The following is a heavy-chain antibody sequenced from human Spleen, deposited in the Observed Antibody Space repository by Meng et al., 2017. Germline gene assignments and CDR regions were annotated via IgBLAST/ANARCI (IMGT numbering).Heavy chain of an antibody. CDR2: INHSGST. CDR1: GGSFSGYY. D-gene: IGHD4-17*01. Sequence: QVQLHQWGAGLLKPSETLSLTCAVYGGSFSGYYWSWIRQPPGKGLEWIGEINHSGSTYYNPSLKSRVTISVDTSKDQFSLQLSSVTAADTAVYFCARGGVTTVTSFDSWGQGTLVTVSS. CDR3: ARGGVTTVTSFDS. J-gene: IGHJ4*02. V-gene: IGHV4-34*01.